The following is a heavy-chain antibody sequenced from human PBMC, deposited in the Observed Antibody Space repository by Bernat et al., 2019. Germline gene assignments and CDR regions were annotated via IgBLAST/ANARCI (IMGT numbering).Heavy chain of an antibody. J-gene: IGHJ5*02. V-gene: IGHV4-39*01. CDR1: AGSISSSSYY. D-gene: IGHD5-12*01. CDR3: ARHFRGYEEDWFDA. Sequence: QLQLQESGPGLVKPSETLSLTCTVSAGSISSSSYYWGWIRQPPGKGLEWIGSIYYSGSTYYNPSLKSRVTISVDTSKNQFSLKLSSVTAADTAVYYCARHFRGYEEDWFDAWGQGTLVTVSS. CDR2: IYYSGST.